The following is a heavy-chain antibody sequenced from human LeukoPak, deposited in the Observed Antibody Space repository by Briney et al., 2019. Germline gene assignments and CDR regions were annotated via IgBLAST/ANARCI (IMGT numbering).Heavy chain of an antibody. CDR3: ARAPRYYDILTGYSLYYFDY. D-gene: IGHD3-9*01. V-gene: IGHV4-59*01. J-gene: IGHJ4*02. CDR2: ISYSGST. Sequence: SETLSLTCTVSGGSISSYYWSWIRQPPGKGLEWIGYISYSGSTNYNPSLKSRVTISVDTSKNQFSLKLSSVTAADTAVYYCARAPRYYDILTGYSLYYFDYWGQGTLVTVSS. CDR1: GGSISSYY.